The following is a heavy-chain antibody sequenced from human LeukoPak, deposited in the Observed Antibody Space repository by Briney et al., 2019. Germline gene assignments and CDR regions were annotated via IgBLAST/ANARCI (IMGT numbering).Heavy chain of an antibody. CDR2: INPNSGET. J-gene: IGHJ5*01. CDR1: GFTLTGAY. V-gene: IGHV1-2*02. CDR3: ARVLFNSGYDS. Sequence: ASVKVSCKASGFTLTGAYMHWVRQAPGQGLEWMGWINPNSGETRYEQKFQGRVTMTRDTSIDTLHMELGSLTSDDTAVYYCARVLFNSGYDSWGQGTLVTVSS. D-gene: IGHD3-9*01.